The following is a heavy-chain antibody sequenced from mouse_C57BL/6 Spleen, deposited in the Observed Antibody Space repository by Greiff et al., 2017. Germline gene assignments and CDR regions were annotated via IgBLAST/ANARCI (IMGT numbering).Heavy chain of an antibody. D-gene: IGHD2-4*01. Sequence: QVQLQQPGAELVMPGASVKLSCKASGYTFTSYWMHWVKQRPGQGLEWIGEIDPSDSYTNYNQKFKGKSTLTVDKSSSTAYMQLSSLTSEDSAVYYCARRDYDYPYYAMDYWGQGTSVTVSS. CDR2: IDPSDSYT. V-gene: IGHV1-69*01. J-gene: IGHJ4*01. CDR3: ARRDYDYPYYAMDY. CDR1: GYTFTSYW.